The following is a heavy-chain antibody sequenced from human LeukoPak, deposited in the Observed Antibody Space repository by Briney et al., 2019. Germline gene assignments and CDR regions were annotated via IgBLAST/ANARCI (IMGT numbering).Heavy chain of an antibody. V-gene: IGHV1-18*01. CDR2: ISAYNGNT. CDR3: ARVVVATSRMIAAAGTWRYYFDY. D-gene: IGHD6-13*01. CDR1: GYTFTSYG. Sequence: GASVKVSXKTSGYTFTSYGISWVRQAPGQGLEWMGWISAYNGNTNYAQKLQGRVTMTTDTSTSTACMELRSLRSDDTAVYYCARVVVATSRMIAAAGTWRYYFDYWGQGTLVTVSS. J-gene: IGHJ4*02.